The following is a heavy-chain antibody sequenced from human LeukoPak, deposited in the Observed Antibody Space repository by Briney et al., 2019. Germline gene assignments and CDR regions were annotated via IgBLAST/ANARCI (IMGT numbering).Heavy chain of an antibody. CDR1: GGSFSGYY. J-gene: IGHJ4*02. CDR2: INHGGST. CDR3: ARGPHCSGGSCYSPAFDY. Sequence: SETLSLTCAVYGGSFSGYYWSWIRQPPGKGLEWIGEINHGGSTNYNPSLKSRVTMSVDTSKNQVSLKVTSVTAADTAVHYCARGPHCSGGSCYSPAFDYWGQGTLVTVSS. V-gene: IGHV4-34*01. D-gene: IGHD2-15*01.